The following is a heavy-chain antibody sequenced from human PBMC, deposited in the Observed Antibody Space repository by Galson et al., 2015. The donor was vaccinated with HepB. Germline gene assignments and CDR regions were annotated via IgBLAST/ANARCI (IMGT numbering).Heavy chain of an antibody. J-gene: IGHJ3*02. CDR2: FDPEDGET. CDR1: GYTLTELS. Sequence: SVKVSCKVSGYTLTELSMHWVRQAPGKGLEWMGGFDPEDGETIYAQKFQGRVTMTEDTSTDTAYMELSSLRSEDTAVYYCARIMITFGRVDAFDIWGQGTMVTVSS. CDR3: ARIMITFGRVDAFDI. D-gene: IGHD3-16*01. V-gene: IGHV1-24*01.